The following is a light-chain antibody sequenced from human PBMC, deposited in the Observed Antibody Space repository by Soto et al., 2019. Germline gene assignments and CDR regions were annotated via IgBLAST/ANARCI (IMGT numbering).Light chain of an antibody. CDR1: SSDVGGYDY. CDR3: CSYGGYFWV. V-gene: IGLV2-11*01. J-gene: IGLJ3*02. Sequence: QSALTQPRSVSGSPGQSVTISCTGTSSDVGGYDYVSWFQHHPGKVPKLMIYDVTKRPLGVPDRFSASKSGNTASLTISGLQAEDEADYYCCSYGGYFWVFGGGTKLTVL. CDR2: DVT.